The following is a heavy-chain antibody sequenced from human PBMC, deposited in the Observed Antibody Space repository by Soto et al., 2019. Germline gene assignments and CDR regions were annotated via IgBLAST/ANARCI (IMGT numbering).Heavy chain of an antibody. CDR2: IYYSGST. D-gene: IGHD3-9*01. Sequence: SETLSLTCTVSGGSISSYYWSWIRQPPGKGLEWIGYIYYSGSTNYNPSLKSRVTISVDTSKNQSSLKLSSVTAADTAVYYCAGGPMYYDILTGYFYYFDYWGQGTLVTVSS. CDR1: GGSISSYY. J-gene: IGHJ4*02. V-gene: IGHV4-59*08. CDR3: AGGPMYYDILTGYFYYFDY.